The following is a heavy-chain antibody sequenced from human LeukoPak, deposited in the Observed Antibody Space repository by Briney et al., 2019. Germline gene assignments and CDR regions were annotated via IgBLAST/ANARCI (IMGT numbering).Heavy chain of an antibody. CDR3: ARAPLPNSGNYSFFRPNYFDY. V-gene: IGHV4-31*03. CDR1: GGSISSGGHY. J-gene: IGHJ4*02. Sequence: SQTLSLTCTVSGGSISSGGHYWSWIRQHPGKGLEWIGYIYYRGTADYNPSLKSRVAISVDTSKTQFSLNLTSVTAADTAVYFCARAPLPNSGNYSFFRPNYFDYWGQGTLVTVSS. D-gene: IGHD1-26*01. CDR2: IYYRGTA.